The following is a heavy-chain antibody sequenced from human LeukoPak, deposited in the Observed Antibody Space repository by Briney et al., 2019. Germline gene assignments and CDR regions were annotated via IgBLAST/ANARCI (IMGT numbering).Heavy chain of an antibody. J-gene: IGHJ4*02. Sequence: GGSLRLSCAASGFTFSSYEMNWVRQAPGKGLERVSYISSSGSTIYYADSVKGRFTISRDNAKNSLYLQMNSLRAEDTAVYYCARAVDDYSNYGIRDDTFDYWGQGTLVTVSS. CDR2: ISSSGSTI. V-gene: IGHV3-48*03. D-gene: IGHD4-11*01. CDR3: ARAVDDYSNYGIRDDTFDY. CDR1: GFTFSSYE.